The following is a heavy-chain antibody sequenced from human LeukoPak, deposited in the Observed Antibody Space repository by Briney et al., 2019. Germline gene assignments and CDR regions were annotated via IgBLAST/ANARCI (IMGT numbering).Heavy chain of an antibody. CDR2: IYTSGST. J-gene: IGHJ4*02. CDR3: ASYDFWSGYGHY. Sequence: SETLSLTXTVSGGSISSGSYYWSWIRQPAGKGLEWIGRIYTSGSTNYNPSLKSRVTISVDTSKNQFSLKLSSVTAADTAVYYCASYDFWSGYGHYWGQGTLVTVSS. D-gene: IGHD3-3*01. CDR1: GGSISSGSYY. V-gene: IGHV4-61*02.